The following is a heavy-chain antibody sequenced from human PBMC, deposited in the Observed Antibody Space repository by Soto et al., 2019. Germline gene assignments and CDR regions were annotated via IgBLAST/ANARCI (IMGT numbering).Heavy chain of an antibody. CDR1: GGSISSGGYY. CDR2: IYYSGST. Sequence: SETLSLTCTVSGGSISSGGYYWSWIRQHPGKGLEWIGYIYYSGSTYYNPSLKSRVTISVDTSKDQFSLKLSSVTAADTAVYYCAMSIAARPGSAGAFDIWGQGTMVTVSS. V-gene: IGHV4-31*03. J-gene: IGHJ3*02. CDR3: AMSIAARPGSAGAFDI. D-gene: IGHD6-6*01.